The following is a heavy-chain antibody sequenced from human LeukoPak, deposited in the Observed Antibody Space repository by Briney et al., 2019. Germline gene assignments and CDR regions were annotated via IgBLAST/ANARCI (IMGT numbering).Heavy chain of an antibody. CDR1: GFSFSSYA. V-gene: IGHV3-23*01. J-gene: IGHJ3*02. CDR2: ISYSGGST. Sequence: GGSLRLSCAASGFSFSSYAMSWVRQAPGKGLEWVSGISYSGGSTYSADSVKGRFTISRDNSKNTLFLQMNRLRAEDTAVYYCAREKTYYDFWSGYHTDAFDIWGQGTMVTVSS. CDR3: AREKTYYDFWSGYHTDAFDI. D-gene: IGHD3-3*01.